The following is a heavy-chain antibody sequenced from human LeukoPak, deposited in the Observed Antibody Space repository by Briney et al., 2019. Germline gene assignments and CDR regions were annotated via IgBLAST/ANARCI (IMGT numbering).Heavy chain of an antibody. Sequence: GESLKISCKGSGYSFTSYWIGWVRQMPGKGLEWMGIIYPGDSDTRYSPSFQGQVTISADKSISTAYLQWSSLKASNTAMYYCARRGRTGRSNCSSTSCYGGIDYWGQGTLVTVSS. D-gene: IGHD2-2*01. CDR3: ARRGRTGRSNCSSTSCYGGIDY. J-gene: IGHJ4*02. CDR1: GYSFTSYW. V-gene: IGHV5-51*01. CDR2: IYPGDSDT.